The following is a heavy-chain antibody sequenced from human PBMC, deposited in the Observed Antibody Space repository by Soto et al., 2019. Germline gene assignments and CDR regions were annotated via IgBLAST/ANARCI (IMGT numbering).Heavy chain of an antibody. Sequence: EVQLVESGGGLVKPGGSLRLSCAASGFTVSNVWMTWVRQTAGKGLEWVGHIKRKTDGVTTEYAAPVKGRFTISRDDSKITFYLQRTSLKTEDTAVYHCATEVIYYVGSGYWTVVGDTVDIWGQGKMVTVSS. J-gene: IGHJ3*02. CDR2: IKRKTDGVTT. CDR3: ATEVIYYVGSGYWTVVGDTVDI. D-gene: IGHD3-22*01. V-gene: IGHV3-15*01. CDR1: GFTVSNVW.